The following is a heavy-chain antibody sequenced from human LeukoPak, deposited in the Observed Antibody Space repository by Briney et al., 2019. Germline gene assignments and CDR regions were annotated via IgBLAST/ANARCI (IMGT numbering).Heavy chain of an antibody. J-gene: IGHJ4*02. D-gene: IGHD3-10*01. CDR2: IIPIFGTA. CDR1: GGTFSSYA. CDR3: ATDVGLPKYGSGSLGYFDY. Sequence: SVKVSCKASGGTFSSYAISWVRQAPGQGLEWMGGIIPIFGTANYAQKFQGRVTITADESTSTAYMELSSLRSEDTAVYYCATDVGLPKYGSGSLGYFDYWGQGTLVTVSS. V-gene: IGHV1-69*13.